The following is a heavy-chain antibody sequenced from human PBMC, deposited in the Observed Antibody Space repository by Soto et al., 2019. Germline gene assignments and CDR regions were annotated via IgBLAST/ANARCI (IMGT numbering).Heavy chain of an antibody. D-gene: IGHD4-17*01. CDR3: ARDLIGYGGNFDY. CDR2: ISSSSSYI. J-gene: IGHJ4*02. Sequence: GGSLRLGCAACGFTLRSYSMNWVRQAPGKGLEWVSSISSSSSYIYYADSVKGRFTISRDNAKNSLYLQMNSLRAEDTAVYYCARDLIGYGGNFDYWGQGTLVTVSS. V-gene: IGHV3-21*01. CDR1: GFTLRSYS.